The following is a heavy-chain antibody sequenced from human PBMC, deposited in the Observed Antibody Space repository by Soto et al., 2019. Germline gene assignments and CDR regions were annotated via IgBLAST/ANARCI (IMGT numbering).Heavy chain of an antibody. CDR1: NGSIVNYY. Sequence: QVQLQESGPGLVKPSETLSLTCTVSNGSIVNYYWSWIRQPPGKGLEWIGFIYYSGSTNYNPSLKSRVTTSLDMSSTHPSRGLTSVTAADTPVYSWAGRLPEATIPGDGFNIWAKGQWSPSLQ. J-gene: IGHJ3*02. CDR2: IYYSGST. V-gene: IGHV4-59*01. D-gene: IGHD2-21*01. CDR3: AGRLPEATIPGDGFNI.